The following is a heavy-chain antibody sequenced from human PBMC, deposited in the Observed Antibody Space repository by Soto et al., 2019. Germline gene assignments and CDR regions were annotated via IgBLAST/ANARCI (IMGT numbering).Heavy chain of an antibody. CDR1: GFTFSIYN. CDR3: ARRITSAFDY. J-gene: IGHJ4*02. D-gene: IGHD1-20*01. V-gene: IGHV3-23*01. CDR2: ITGSGDYT. Sequence: EVQLLESGGGLVQPGGSLRLSCVASGFTFSIYNMNWVRQAPGKGLEWVSVITGSGDYTNYADSVKGRFTISRDNSKNPLYLQMNSLRAEDTAVYFCARRITSAFDYWGQGTVVTVSS.